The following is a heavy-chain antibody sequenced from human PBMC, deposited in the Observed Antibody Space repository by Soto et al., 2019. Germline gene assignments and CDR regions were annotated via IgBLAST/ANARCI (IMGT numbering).Heavy chain of an antibody. CDR3: AKWSLGTYYDRLDDVFDI. V-gene: IGHV3-30*18. CDR2: ISYDESNK. D-gene: IGHD3-22*01. Sequence: PGGALRLSCAASGFTFSSYGMHWVRQAPGKGLEWVAIISYDESNKYYADSVRGRFTISRDNSKDTLYLQMDSLRAEDTAVYYCAKWSLGTYYDRLDDVFDIWGQGTMVTVSS. J-gene: IGHJ3*02. CDR1: GFTFSSYG.